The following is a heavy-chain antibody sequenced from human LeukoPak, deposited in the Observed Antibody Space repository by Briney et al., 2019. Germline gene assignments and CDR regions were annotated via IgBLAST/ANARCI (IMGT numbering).Heavy chain of an antibody. Sequence: ASVKVSCKASGDTFSDYYMHWVRQAPGQGLEWMGVINPSGGSTRYAQKFQGRVTTTRDMSTSTVDMELSSLRSEDTAVYYCARDGCSSTTNCDENNWFDPWGQGTLVIVSS. D-gene: IGHD2/OR15-2a*01. CDR2: INPSGGST. J-gene: IGHJ5*02. CDR3: ARDGCSSTTNCDENNWFDP. CDR1: GDTFSDYY. V-gene: IGHV1-46*01.